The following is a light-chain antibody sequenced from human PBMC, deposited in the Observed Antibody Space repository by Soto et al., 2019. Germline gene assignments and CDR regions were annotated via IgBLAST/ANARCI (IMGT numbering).Light chain of an antibody. CDR2: GAS. J-gene: IGKJ5*01. Sequence: EIVLTQSPGTLSLSPGARAPLSCRASQSVSSSYLAWYQQKPGQAPRLLIYGASSRATGIPDRFSGSGSGTDFTLTISSLEPEDFAVYYCQQRSNWPPAITFGQGTRLEIK. V-gene: IGKV3D-20*02. CDR1: QSVSSSY. CDR3: QQRSNWPPAIT.